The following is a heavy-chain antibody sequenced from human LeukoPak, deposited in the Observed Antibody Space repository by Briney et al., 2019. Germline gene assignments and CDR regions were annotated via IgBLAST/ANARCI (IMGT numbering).Heavy chain of an antibody. J-gene: IGHJ4*02. CDR1: GFTFSSYW. CDR3: ARGPRGTTVTLGY. CDR2: IKQDGSEK. V-gene: IGHV3-7*01. D-gene: IGHD4-17*01. Sequence: GGSLRLSCAASGFTFSSYWMSWVRQAPGKGLEWVANIKQDGSEKYYVDSVKGRFTISRDNAKNSLYLQMNGLRAEDTAVYYCARGPRGTTVTLGYWGQGTLVTVSS.